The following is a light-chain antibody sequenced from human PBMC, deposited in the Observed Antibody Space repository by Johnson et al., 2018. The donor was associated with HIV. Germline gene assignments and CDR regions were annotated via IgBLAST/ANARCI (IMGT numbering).Light chain of an antibody. CDR1: TSNIENNY. Sequence: QPVLTQPPSVSAAPGQKVTISCSGNTSNIENNYVSWYQQFPGTAPKLLIYENNKRPSGIPDRFSGSKSGTSATLGITGLQTGDEAYYYCGTWDSRLSAYVFGTGTKVTVL. J-gene: IGLJ1*01. CDR3: GTWDSRLSAYV. V-gene: IGLV1-51*02. CDR2: ENN.